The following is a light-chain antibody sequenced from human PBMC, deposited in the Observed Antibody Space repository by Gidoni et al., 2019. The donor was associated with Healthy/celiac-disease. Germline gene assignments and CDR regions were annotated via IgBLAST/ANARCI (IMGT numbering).Light chain of an antibody. CDR2: DAS. CDR3: QQYDNLPLT. CDR1: QDISNY. Sequence: DIQMTQSPSSLSASVGDRVTITCQARQDISNYLNWYQQKPGTAPKLLIYDASNLETWVPSRFSGSGSGTDFTFTISSLQPEDIATYYCQQYDNLPLTFGGGTKVEIK. V-gene: IGKV1-33*01. J-gene: IGKJ4*01.